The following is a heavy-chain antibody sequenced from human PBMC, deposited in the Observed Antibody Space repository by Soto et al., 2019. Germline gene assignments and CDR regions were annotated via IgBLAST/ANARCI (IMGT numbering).Heavy chain of an antibody. CDR2: VDGGGGDT. CDR3: EKRESGTTSHGGFDM. D-gene: IGHD2-2*01. J-gene: IGHJ3*02. V-gene: IGHV3-23*01. CDR1: GFTFSNYA. Sequence: GGSLRLSCTASGFTFSNYAMSWVRQAPGKGLAWVSGVDGGGGDTYYADSVKGRFTISRDNSRNTLYLQMISLRAEDTAVYYCEKRESGTTSHGGFDMWGQGTMVTVPS.